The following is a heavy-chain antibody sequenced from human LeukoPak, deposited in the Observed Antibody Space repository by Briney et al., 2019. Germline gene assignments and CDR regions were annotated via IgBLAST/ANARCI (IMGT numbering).Heavy chain of an antibody. J-gene: IGHJ4*02. CDR1: GGSISSGGYY. D-gene: IGHD5-12*01. CDR2: IYHSGST. V-gene: IGHV4-30-2*01. Sequence: PSETLSLTCTVSGGSISSGGYYWSRIRQPPGKGLEWIGYIYHSGSTYYNPSLKSRVTISVDRSKNQFSLKLSSVTAADTAIYFCATPQSGDHSTIDYWGQGTLVTVSS. CDR3: ATPQSGDHSTIDY.